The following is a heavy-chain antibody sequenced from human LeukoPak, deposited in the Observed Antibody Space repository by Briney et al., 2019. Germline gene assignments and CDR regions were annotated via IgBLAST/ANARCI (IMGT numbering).Heavy chain of an antibody. V-gene: IGHV1-24*01. CDR1: GYTLTELS. CDR2: FDPEDGET. Sequence: GASVKVSCKVSGYTLTELSMHWVRQAPGKGLEWMGGFDPEDGETIYAQKFQGRVTMTEDTSTDTAYMELSSLRSEDTAVYYCATVRFLEWLPSFDYWGQGTLVTVSS. CDR3: ATVRFLEWLPSFDY. J-gene: IGHJ4*02. D-gene: IGHD3-3*01.